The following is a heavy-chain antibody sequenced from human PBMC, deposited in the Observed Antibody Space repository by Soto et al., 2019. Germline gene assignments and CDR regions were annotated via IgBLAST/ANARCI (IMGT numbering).Heavy chain of an antibody. V-gene: IGHV3-30*18. CDR3: AKGLIVLVTAAMPWHYFDS. CDR2: ISYDGSNK. D-gene: IGHD2-2*01. J-gene: IGHJ4*02. CDR1: GFTFSSYG. Sequence: QVQLVESGGGVVQPGRSLRLSCAASGFTFSSYGMHWVRQAPGKGLEWVAVISYDGSNKYYADSVKGRFTISRDNSKKTLYLQMNSLRAEYTAVYYCAKGLIVLVTAAMPWHYFDSWGQGTLVTVSS.